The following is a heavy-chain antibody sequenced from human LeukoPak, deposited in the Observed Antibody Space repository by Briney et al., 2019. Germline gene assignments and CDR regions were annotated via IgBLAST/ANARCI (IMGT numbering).Heavy chain of an antibody. CDR2: IGTRSNPI. Sequence: GGSLRLSCAASGFSFSDFYMSWIRQAPGMGLEWIAYIGTRSNPIYYADSVKGRVTLSRDDAKNSLYLQMNSLRDEDTAVYFCAREARGSGRDFDYWGQGILVTVSS. CDR1: GFSFSDFY. D-gene: IGHD1-26*01. J-gene: IGHJ4*02. V-gene: IGHV3-11*01. CDR3: AREARGSGRDFDY.